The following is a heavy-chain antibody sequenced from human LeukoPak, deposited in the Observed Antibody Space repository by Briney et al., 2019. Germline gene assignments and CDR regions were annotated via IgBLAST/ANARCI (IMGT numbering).Heavy chain of an antibody. Sequence: ASVKVSCKASGYTFTTYYMHWVRQAPGQGLEWMGWISAYNGNTKYAQKLQGRVTMTTDTSTSTAYMELRSLRSDDTAVYYCARDGITGTTENDYWGQGTLVTVSS. J-gene: IGHJ4*02. V-gene: IGHV1-18*04. CDR3: ARDGITGTTENDY. CDR2: ISAYNGNT. D-gene: IGHD1-20*01. CDR1: GYTFTTYY.